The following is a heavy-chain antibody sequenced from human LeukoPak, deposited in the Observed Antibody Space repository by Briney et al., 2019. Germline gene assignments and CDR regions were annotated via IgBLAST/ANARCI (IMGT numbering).Heavy chain of an antibody. Sequence: GGSLRLSCEASGFTFSNTWMYWIRQPPGEGLVWVSRINGDGRVTTYADSVKGRFTISRDNAKNTVYLQMNSLRVDDTAVYYCARAYGSWGQGTRVTVSS. CDR2: INGDGRVT. CDR1: GFTFSNTW. CDR3: ARAYGS. J-gene: IGHJ4*02. D-gene: IGHD3-16*01. V-gene: IGHV3-74*01.